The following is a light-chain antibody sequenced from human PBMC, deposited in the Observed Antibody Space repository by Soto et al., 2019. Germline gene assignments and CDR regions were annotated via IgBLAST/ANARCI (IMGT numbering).Light chain of an antibody. V-gene: IGKV3-15*01. CDR1: QTVSTN. CDR2: AAS. Sequence: EIVMTQSPATLSVSPGERATLSCRASQTVSTNLAWYQQKPGQAPRLLIYAASTRAPGIPARFSGSGSGTEFTLTISSLQSEDLAVYYCQQYNDWPPFTIGPGTRVDIK. CDR3: QQYNDWPPFT. J-gene: IGKJ3*01.